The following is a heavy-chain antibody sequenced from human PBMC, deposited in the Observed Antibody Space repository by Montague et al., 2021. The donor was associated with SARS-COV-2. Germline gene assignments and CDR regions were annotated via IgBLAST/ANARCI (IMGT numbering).Heavy chain of an antibody. CDR3: ATAPSIAAAGKGDYYYYYGIDV. Sequence: SVTVSCKVSGYTLTELSMHWVRQAPGKGLEWMGGFDPEDGETIYAQKFQGRVTMTEDTSTDTAYMELSSLRSEDTAVYYCATAPSIAAAGKGDYYYYYGIDVWGQGTTVTVSS. V-gene: IGHV1-24*01. CDR1: GYTLTELS. J-gene: IGHJ6*02. CDR2: FDPEDGET. D-gene: IGHD6-13*01.